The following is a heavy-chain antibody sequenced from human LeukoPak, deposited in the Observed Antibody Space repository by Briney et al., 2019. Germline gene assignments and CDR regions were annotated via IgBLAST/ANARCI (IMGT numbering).Heavy chain of an antibody. J-gene: IGHJ4*02. CDR2: IHTSGIT. Sequence: PSETLSLTCTVSGGSVNSPTDHWSWIRQPAGKGLEWIGRIHTSGITNYNPSLKRRATVSVDTSKNLFSLKLNSVTAADTAVYYCARDFPNYGGNSFDYWGQGILVTVSS. CDR3: ARDFPNYGGNSFDY. V-gene: IGHV4-61*02. CDR1: GGSVNSPTDH. D-gene: IGHD4-23*01.